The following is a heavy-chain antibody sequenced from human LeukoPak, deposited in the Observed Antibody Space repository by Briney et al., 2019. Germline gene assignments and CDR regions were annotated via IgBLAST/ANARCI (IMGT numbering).Heavy chain of an antibody. CDR3: ARDGDIGFDP. V-gene: IGHV4-59*01. CDR1: GGSISSYY. CDR2: IYYSGST. J-gene: IGHJ5*02. Sequence: SETLSLTCTVSGGSISSYYWSWIRQPPGKGLEWIGYIYYSGSTNYNPSLKSRVTISVDTSKNQFSLELSSVTAADTAVYYCARDGDIGFDPWGQGTLVTVSS. D-gene: IGHD2-15*01.